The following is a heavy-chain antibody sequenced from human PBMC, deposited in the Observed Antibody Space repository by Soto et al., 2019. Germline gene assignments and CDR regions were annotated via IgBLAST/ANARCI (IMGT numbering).Heavy chain of an antibody. CDR1: GFTFSSYA. Sequence: GGSLRLSCAASGFTFSSYAMHWVRQAPGKGLEWVAVISYDGSNKYYADSVKGRFTISRDNSKNTLYLQMNSLRAEDTAVYYCAREARDIVVVPAAPGAFDIWGQGTMVTVSS. CDR2: ISYDGSNK. V-gene: IGHV3-30-3*01. D-gene: IGHD2-2*01. CDR3: AREARDIVVVPAAPGAFDI. J-gene: IGHJ3*02.